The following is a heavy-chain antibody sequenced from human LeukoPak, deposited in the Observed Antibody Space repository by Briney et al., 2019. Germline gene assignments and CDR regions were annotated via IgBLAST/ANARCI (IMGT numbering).Heavy chain of an antibody. D-gene: IGHD1-26*01. CDR1: GFTFSSYA. CDR3: AKAIVGATFHAFDM. Sequence: GGSLRLSCAASGFTFSSYAMSWVRQAPGKGLEWVSTISGRGDTTYYAGSVKGRFTISRDNSKNTLYLQMSSPRAEDTALYYCAKAIVGATFHAFDMWGQGTVVTVSS. J-gene: IGHJ3*02. V-gene: IGHV3-23*01. CDR2: ISGRGDTT.